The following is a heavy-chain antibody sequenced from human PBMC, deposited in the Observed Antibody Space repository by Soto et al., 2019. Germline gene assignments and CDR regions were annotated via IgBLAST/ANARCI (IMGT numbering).Heavy chain of an antibody. D-gene: IGHD5-18*01. J-gene: IGHJ6*02. CDR3: ARHGDTAMGYYYYGMDV. V-gene: IGHV4-59*08. CDR1: GGSISSYY. CDR2: IYYSGST. Sequence: SETLSLTCTVSGGSISSYYWSWIRQPPGKGLEWIGYIYYSGSTNYNPSLKSRVTISVDTSKNQFSLKLSSVTAADTAVYYCARHGDTAMGYYYYGMDVWGQGTTVTVSS.